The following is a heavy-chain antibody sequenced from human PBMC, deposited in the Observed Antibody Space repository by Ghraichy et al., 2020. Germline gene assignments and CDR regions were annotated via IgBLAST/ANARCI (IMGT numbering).Heavy chain of an antibody. V-gene: IGHV4-34*01. CDR3: ARRYCSGGSCYRKSGAFDI. Sequence: SETLSLTCAVYGGSFSGYYWSWIRQPPGKGLEWIGEINHSGSTNYNPSLKSRVTISVDTSKNQFSLKLSSVTAADTAVYYCARRYCSGGSCYRKSGAFDIWGQGTMVTVSS. J-gene: IGHJ3*02. CDR1: GGSFSGYY. D-gene: IGHD2-15*01. CDR2: INHSGST.